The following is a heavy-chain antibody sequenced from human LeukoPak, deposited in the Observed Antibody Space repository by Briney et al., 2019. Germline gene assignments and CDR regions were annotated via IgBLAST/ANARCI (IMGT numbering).Heavy chain of an antibody. J-gene: IGHJ2*01. Sequence: ASVKVSCKASGGTFSSYAISWVRQAPGQGLEWMGGIIPIFGTANYAQKFQGRVTITADKSTSTAYMELSSLRSEDTAVYYCARSGAQVGATTWYFGLWGRGTLVTVSS. CDR3: ARSGAQVGATTWYFGL. CDR2: IIPIFGTA. CDR1: GGTFSSYA. D-gene: IGHD1-26*01. V-gene: IGHV1-69*06.